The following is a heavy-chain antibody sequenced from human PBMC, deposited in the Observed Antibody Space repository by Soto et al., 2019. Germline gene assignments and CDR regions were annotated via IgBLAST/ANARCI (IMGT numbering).Heavy chain of an antibody. CDR2: IYHSGDT. Sequence: PSETLSLTCGVSGYSISSDYHSGWVRQPPGKGLEWIGSIYHSGDTYYNPSLKSRVTISLDTSKNQFSLNLNSVTAADTSVYYFSRVGGRRGGYFDFWGQGTLGTRS. CDR3: SRVGGRRGGYFDF. V-gene: IGHV4-38-2*01. CDR1: GYSISSDYH. D-gene: IGHD3-10*01. J-gene: IGHJ4*02.